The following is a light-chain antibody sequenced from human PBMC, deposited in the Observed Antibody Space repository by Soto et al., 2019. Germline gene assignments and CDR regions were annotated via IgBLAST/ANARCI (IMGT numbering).Light chain of an antibody. V-gene: IGKV3-15*01. J-gene: IGKJ1*01. CDR1: MSVSSD. CDR3: QQYNTWHPKMA. CDR2: GAS. Sequence: VVTQSSAPLSVFPGEKATPSSRASMSVSSDLAWYQQRPGQAPRLLIYGASTRATGIPARFRGSGSGTEFRLTISSLQSEDFATYYCQQYNTWHPKMAFGRGTKVDIK.